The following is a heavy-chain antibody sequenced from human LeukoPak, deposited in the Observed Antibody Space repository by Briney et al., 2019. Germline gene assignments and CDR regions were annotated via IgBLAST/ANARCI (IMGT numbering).Heavy chain of an antibody. CDR2: ISSSSSTI. CDR3: AEDRPNYYETSGPLEGDALDI. J-gene: IGHJ3*02. V-gene: IGHV3-48*01. D-gene: IGHD3-22*01. Sequence: GGSLRLSCAASGFTFSSYSMNWVRQAPGKGLEWASYISSSSSTIYYADSVKGRFTISRDNSKNTLYLQMNNLRLEDTALYYCAEDRPNYYETSGPLEGDALDIWGQGTTVIVSS. CDR1: GFTFSSYS.